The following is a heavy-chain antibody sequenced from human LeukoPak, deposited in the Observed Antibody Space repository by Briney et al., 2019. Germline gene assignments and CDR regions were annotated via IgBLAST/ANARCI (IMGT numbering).Heavy chain of an antibody. V-gene: IGHV1-24*01. CDR3: ATVPPTYYDILTAHYYFDY. CDR2: FDPEDGET. Sequence: ASVKVSFTVSGYTLTELSMHWVRQAPGKGLEWMGGFDPEDGETIYAQKFQGRVTMTEDTSTDTAYMELSSLRSEDTAVYYCATVPPTYYDILTAHYYFDYWGQGTLVTVSS. CDR1: GYTLTELS. D-gene: IGHD3-9*01. J-gene: IGHJ4*02.